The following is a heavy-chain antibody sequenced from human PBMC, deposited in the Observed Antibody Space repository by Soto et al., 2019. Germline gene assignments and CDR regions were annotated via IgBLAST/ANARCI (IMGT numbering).Heavy chain of an antibody. J-gene: IGHJ4*02. CDR3: ARDFRSLPYDY. V-gene: IGHV3-30-3*01. CDR2: ISYDGSNK. Sequence: GGSLRLSCAASGFTFSSYAMHWVRQAPGKGLEWVAVISYDGSNKYYADSVKGRFTISRDNSKNTLYLQMNSLRAEDTAVYYCARDFRSLPYDYWGQGTLVTVSS. CDR1: GFTFSSYA.